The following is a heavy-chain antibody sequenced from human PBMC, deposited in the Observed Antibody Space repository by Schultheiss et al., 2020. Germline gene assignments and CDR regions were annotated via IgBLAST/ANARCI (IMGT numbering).Heavy chain of an antibody. CDR3: ARTAATPTFDY. CDR1: GFTFSNAW. D-gene: IGHD2-15*01. Sequence: GGSLRLSCAASGFTFSNAWMSWVRQAPGKGLEWVAVIWYDGSNKYYADSVKGRFTISRDNSKNTLYLQMNSLRAEDTAVYYCARTAATPTFDYWGQGTLVTVSS. CDR2: IWYDGSNK. V-gene: IGHV3-33*08. J-gene: IGHJ4*02.